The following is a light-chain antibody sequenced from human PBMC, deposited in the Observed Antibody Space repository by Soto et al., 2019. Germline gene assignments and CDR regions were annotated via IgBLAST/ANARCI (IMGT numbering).Light chain of an antibody. CDR3: HQYHNWPMT. J-gene: IGKJ5*01. Sequence: IGMPQPPPPLSVSPGEKAKKSCRTSHTVSSNLAWYQQKPGQVPRLLIYGPSTRATGIPDRFSGSGFGTEFTLTISSLQSEDFAVYYCHQYHNWPMTFGQGTRLEIK. CDR1: HTVSSN. V-gene: IGKV3-15*01. CDR2: GPS.